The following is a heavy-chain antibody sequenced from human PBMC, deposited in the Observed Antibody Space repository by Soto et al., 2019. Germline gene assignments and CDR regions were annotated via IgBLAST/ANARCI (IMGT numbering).Heavy chain of an antibody. D-gene: IGHD2-2*01. CDR3: ASLPCQRSSESCTSCCDFGQ. Sequence: PSETLSLTCTASGASISNYYWSWVRQPPGKGLERIAYIHYNGNTNYNPSLTSRVTMSLDTSKNQFSLKLLSVTAADTAVYYCASLPCQRSSESCTSCCDFGQWGQGTLVTVSS. V-gene: IGHV4-59*01. J-gene: IGHJ1*01. CDR1: GASISNYY. CDR2: IHYNGNT.